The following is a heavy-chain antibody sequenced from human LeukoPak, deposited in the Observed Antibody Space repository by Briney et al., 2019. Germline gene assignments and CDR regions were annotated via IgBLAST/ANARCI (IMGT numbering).Heavy chain of an antibody. CDR1: GGSISSYY. CDR2: IYTSGST. Sequence: PSETLSLTCTVSGGSISSYYWSWIRQPAGKGLEWIGRIYTSGSTNYNPSLKSRVTMSVDTSKNQFSLKLSSVTAADTAVYYCARDREAVVTPGDYYYYMDVWGKGTTVTVSS. V-gene: IGHV4-4*07. D-gene: IGHD4-23*01. J-gene: IGHJ6*03. CDR3: ARDREAVVTPGDYYYYMDV.